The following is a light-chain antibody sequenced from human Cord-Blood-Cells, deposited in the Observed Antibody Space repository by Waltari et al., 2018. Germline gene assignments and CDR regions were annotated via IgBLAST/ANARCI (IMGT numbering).Light chain of an antibody. CDR1: GRDVGGFTF. CDR2: EGS. V-gene: IGLV2-23*01. Sequence: AMSPPSSFSGSPGELCFTFGSGAGRDVGGFTFFSWYQQHPGKAPKLIIYEGSKRPSGVSNRFSGSKSGNTASLTISGLQAEDEADYYCCSYAGSGVVFGGGTKLTVL. CDR3: CSYAGSGVV. J-gene: IGLJ2*01.